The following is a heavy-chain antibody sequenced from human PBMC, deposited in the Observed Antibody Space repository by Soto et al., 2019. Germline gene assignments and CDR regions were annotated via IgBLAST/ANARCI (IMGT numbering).Heavy chain of an antibody. CDR2: IYYSGST. J-gene: IGHJ4*02. Sequence: SETLSLTCTVSGGSISSSSYYWGWIRQPPGKGLEWIGSIYYSGSTYYNPSLKSRVTISVDTSKNQFSLKLSSVTAADTAVYYCVRDQKTYGGKQWAFNYFDSWGQGALVTVSS. CDR1: GGSISSSSYY. CDR3: VRDQKTYGGKQWAFNYFDS. V-gene: IGHV4-39*01. D-gene: IGHD4-17*01.